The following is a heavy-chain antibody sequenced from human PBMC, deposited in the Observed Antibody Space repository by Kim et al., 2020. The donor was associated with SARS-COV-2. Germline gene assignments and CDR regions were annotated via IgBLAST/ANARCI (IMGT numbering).Heavy chain of an antibody. CDR1: GFTFSSYS. CDR3: ARDRVVPREGYYYGMDV. Sequence: GGSLRLSCAASGFTFSSYSMNWVRQAPGKGLEWVSSISSSSSYIYYADSVKGRFTISRDNAKNSLYLQMNSLRAEDTAVYYCARDRVVPREGYYYGMDVWGQGTTVTVSS. CDR2: ISSSSSYI. V-gene: IGHV3-21*01. D-gene: IGHD2-2*01. J-gene: IGHJ6*02.